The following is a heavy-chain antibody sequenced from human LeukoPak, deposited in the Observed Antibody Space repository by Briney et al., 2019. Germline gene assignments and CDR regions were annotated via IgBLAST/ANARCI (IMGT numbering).Heavy chain of an antibody. CDR2: VDPEDGET. CDR1: GYTFTDYY. V-gene: IGHV1-69-2*01. Sequence: ASVKVSCKVSGYTFTDYYMHWVQQALGKGLEWMGLVDPEDGETIYAEKFQGRVTITADTSTDTAYMELSSLRSEDTAVYYCATYHSSGWTMGYWGQGTLVTVSS. CDR3: ATYHSSGWTMGY. D-gene: IGHD6-19*01. J-gene: IGHJ4*02.